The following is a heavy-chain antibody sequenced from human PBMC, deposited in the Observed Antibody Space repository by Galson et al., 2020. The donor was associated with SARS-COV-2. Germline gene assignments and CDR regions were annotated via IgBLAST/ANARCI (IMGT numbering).Heavy chain of an antibody. CDR3: ATDLPEVSSFAGGYLAV. D-gene: IGHD6-6*01. J-gene: IGHJ6*03. V-gene: IGHV3-33*01. CDR2: IWYDGSNK. Sequence: GESLKISCAASGFTFSSHGMHWVRQAPGKGLEWVAVIWYDGSNKYYADSVKGRFTISRDNSKNTLYLQMNSLRAEDTAVYYCATDLPEVSSFAGGYLAVWGKGPTVTVSS. CDR1: GFTFSSHG.